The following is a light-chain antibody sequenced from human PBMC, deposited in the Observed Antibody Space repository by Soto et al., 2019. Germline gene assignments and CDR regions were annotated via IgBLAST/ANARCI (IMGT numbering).Light chain of an antibody. Sequence: EIVLTRSPATPCLSLGERATLSCRASQGVSSYLAWYQQKPGQAPRLLIYDASSRATGIPDRFSGSGSGTDFTLTISRLEPEDFAVYYCQQQYDSSRTFGLGTKVDIK. J-gene: IGKJ1*01. CDR3: QQQYDSSRT. CDR1: QGVSSY. V-gene: IGKV3D-11*01. CDR2: DAS.